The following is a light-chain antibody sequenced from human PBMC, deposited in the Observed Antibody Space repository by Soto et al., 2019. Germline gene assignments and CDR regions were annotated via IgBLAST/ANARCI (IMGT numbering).Light chain of an antibody. Sequence: EIVLTQSPVSLSLSSGEIATLSLSTSQSVNNNYLAWYQQKPGQAPRLLIYGASTRATGIPARFSGSGSGTEFTLTISSLEPEDFAVYYCQQSSNWPPITFGQGTRLEIK. CDR3: QQSSNWPPIT. CDR1: QSVNNNY. CDR2: GAS. J-gene: IGKJ5*01. V-gene: IGKV3D-20*02.